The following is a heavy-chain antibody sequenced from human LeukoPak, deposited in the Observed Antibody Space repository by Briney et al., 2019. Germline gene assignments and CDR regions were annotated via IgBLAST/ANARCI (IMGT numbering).Heavy chain of an antibody. CDR3: ARNVRSSSGSWEENWFDP. CDR1: GYTFTHYY. Sequence: AAVKVSCKASGYTFTHYYMHWVRQAPGQGLEWMGWINPNSGGPNYARNFQGRVTMTRDTSISTAYMELSSLRSDDTAVYYCARNVRSSSGSWEENWFDPWGQGTLVTVSS. CDR2: INPNSGGP. V-gene: IGHV1-2*02. D-gene: IGHD6-19*01. J-gene: IGHJ5*02.